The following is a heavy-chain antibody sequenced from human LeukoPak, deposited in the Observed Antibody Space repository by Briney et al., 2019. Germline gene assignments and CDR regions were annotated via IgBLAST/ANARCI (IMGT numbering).Heavy chain of an antibody. CDR2: IKQDGSEI. Sequence: GGSLRLSCAASGFTFSSYAMSWVRQAPGKGLEWVANIKQDGSEIYYVDSVKGRFTISRDNAKNSLYLQMNSLRAEDTAVYYCARDHEYYYGSGSYYVDYWGQGTLVTVSS. CDR3: ARDHEYYYGSGSYYVDY. V-gene: IGHV3-7*01. CDR1: GFTFSSYA. J-gene: IGHJ4*02. D-gene: IGHD3-10*01.